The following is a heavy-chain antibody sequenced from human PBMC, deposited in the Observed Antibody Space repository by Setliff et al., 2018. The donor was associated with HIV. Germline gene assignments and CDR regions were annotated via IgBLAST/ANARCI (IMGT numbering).Heavy chain of an antibody. D-gene: IGHD6-6*01. V-gene: IGHV4-34*01. CDR1: GGPFNVHK. J-gene: IGHJ6*03. CDR2: ISHTGTA. CDR3: ARGQFVSPGRPRHYMDV. Sequence: SETLSLTCTVYGGPFNVHKWNWVRRAPGKGLEWIGDISHTGTATYNPSLGSRVSISVDAAKKRFSLNIRSLTAADTAVYFCARGQFVSPGRPRHYMDVWGKGTSVTVSS.